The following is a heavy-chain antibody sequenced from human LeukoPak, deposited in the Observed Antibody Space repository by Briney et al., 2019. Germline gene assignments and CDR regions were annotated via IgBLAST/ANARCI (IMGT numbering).Heavy chain of an antibody. J-gene: IGHJ4*02. Sequence: PGRSLRLSCAASGFTFSSYAMHWVRQAPGKGLEWVAVISYDGSNKYYADSVKGRFTISRDNSKNTLYLQMNSLRAEDTAVYYCARGPDQTGAWGQGTLVTVSS. CDR3: ARGPDQTGA. CDR2: ISYDGSNK. V-gene: IGHV3-30-3*01. CDR1: GFTFSSYA. D-gene: IGHD1-14*01.